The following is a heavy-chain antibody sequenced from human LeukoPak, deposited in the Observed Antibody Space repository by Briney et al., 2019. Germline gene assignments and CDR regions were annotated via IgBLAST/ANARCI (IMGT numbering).Heavy chain of an antibody. CDR1: GFTFSSYE. Sequence: PGGSLRLSCAASGFTFSSYEMNWVRQAPGKGLEWVSSISTASSYIYYADSMKGRFTISRDNAKNSLYLQMNSLRAEDTAVYYCARDRWPRGETTTIGPFDPWGQGTLVIVSS. V-gene: IGHV3-21*01. D-gene: IGHD1-14*01. CDR2: ISTASSYI. CDR3: ARDRWPRGETTTIGPFDP. J-gene: IGHJ5*02.